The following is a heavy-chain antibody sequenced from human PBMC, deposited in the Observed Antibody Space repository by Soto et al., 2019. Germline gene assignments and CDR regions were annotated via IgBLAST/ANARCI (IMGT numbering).Heavy chain of an antibody. D-gene: IGHD3-10*02. CDR3: ARTLFGWGIWFDP. CDR2: MYFGGST. CDR1: GASVSNGY. V-gene: IGHV4-59*02. J-gene: IGHJ5*02. Sequence: SETLSLTCTVSGASVSNGYWSWIRQPPGKGLEWIGFMYFGGSTNYNPSLKSRVTISVDTSKNQFSLKLSSVTAADTAVYYCARTLFGWGIWFDPWGQGTLVTVSS.